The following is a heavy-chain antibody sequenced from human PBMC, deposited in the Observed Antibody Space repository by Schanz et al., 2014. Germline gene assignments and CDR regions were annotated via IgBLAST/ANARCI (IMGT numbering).Heavy chain of an antibody. J-gene: IGHJ6*02. CDR3: ARGPSQGYSYGHNIGAYYYGMDV. D-gene: IGHD5-18*01. CDR1: GGTFSSYT. Sequence: QVQLVQSEAEVKKPGSSVKVSCKASGGTFSSYTISWVRQAPGQGLEWMGRIIPILGIPNYAQKFQGRVTFTADKSTSAAYMELSSLRSEDTAVYYCARGPSQGYSYGHNIGAYYYGMDVWGQGTTVTVSS. V-gene: IGHV1-69*02. CDR2: IIPILGIP.